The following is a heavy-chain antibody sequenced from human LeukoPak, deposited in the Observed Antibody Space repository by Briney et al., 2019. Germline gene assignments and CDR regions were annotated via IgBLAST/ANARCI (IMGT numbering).Heavy chain of an antibody. V-gene: IGHV1-69*06. D-gene: IGHD4-17*01. CDR1: GGTFSSYA. J-gene: IGHJ4*02. CDR3: ASTVTRYFDY. CDR2: IIPIFGTA. Sequence: GSSVKVSCKASGGTFSSYAISWVRQAPGQGLEWMGGIIPIFGTANYAQKFQGRVTITADKSTSTAYTELSSLRSEDTAVYYCASTVTRYFDYWGQGTLVTVSS.